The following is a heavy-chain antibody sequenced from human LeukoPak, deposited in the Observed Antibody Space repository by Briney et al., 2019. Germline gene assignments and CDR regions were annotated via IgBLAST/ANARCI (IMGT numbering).Heavy chain of an antibody. CDR1: GFTFSSYA. J-gene: IGHJ4*02. V-gene: IGHV3-23*01. CDR2: ITVDGST. Sequence: PGGSLRLSCAVSGFTFSSYAMSWVRQAPGKGLEWVSVITVDGSTYYAESVKGRFTISRDSSKNTLYLQMNSLWAEDTAIYSCARYHRGGTYYFDYWGQGTLVTDSS. CDR3: ARYHRGGTYYFDY. D-gene: IGHD1-26*01.